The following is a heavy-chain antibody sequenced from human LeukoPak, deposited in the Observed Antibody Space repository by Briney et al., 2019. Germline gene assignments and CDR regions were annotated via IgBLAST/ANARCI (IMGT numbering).Heavy chain of an antibody. CDR3: ARVKYDRTGYYSILDN. CDR1: GFTFSSYS. J-gene: IGHJ4*02. CDR2: ITRGSSYI. D-gene: IGHD3-22*01. Sequence: PGGSLRLSCAASGFTFSSYSMNWVRQAPGKGLEGVSSITRGSSYIYYADSVKGRFTISRDNAENSLDLQMNSLRAEDTAVYYCARVKYDRTGYYSILDNWGQGTLVTVSS. V-gene: IGHV3-21*01.